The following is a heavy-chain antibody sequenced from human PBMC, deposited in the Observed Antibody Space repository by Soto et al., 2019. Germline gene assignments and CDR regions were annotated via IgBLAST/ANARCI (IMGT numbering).Heavy chain of an antibody. V-gene: IGHV1-3*01. CDR2: INAGYGNT. Sequence: ASVKLSCTASGYTFSSYAMHWVRQAPGQRLEWMGWINAGYGNTKSSQKFQDRVTISRDTSASTAYMELTSLRSEDTAVYYCARDTGDGTFDFWGQGTLVTVSS. CDR3: ARDTGDGTFDF. D-gene: IGHD7-27*01. J-gene: IGHJ4*02. CDR1: GYTFSSYA.